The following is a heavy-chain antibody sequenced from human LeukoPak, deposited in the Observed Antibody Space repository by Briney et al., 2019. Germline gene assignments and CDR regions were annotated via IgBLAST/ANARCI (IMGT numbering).Heavy chain of an antibody. Sequence: SETLSLTCAVSGGSISSSNWWSWVRQPPGKGLEWIGEIYHSGSTNYNPSLKSRVTISVDKSKNQLSLKLSSVTAADTAVYYCARNAYYYDSSGYYRISYYFDYWGQGTLVTVSS. J-gene: IGHJ4*02. CDR2: IYHSGST. CDR3: ARNAYYYDSSGYYRISYYFDY. D-gene: IGHD3-22*01. V-gene: IGHV4-4*02. CDR1: GGSISSSNW.